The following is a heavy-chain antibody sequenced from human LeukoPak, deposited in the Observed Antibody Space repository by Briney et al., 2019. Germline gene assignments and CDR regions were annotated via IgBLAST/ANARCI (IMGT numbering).Heavy chain of an antibody. CDR3: ATLFQQSNCRVYYYYMDV. V-gene: IGHV4-59*01. CDR1: GASFSPNS. CDR2: VSATGNI. J-gene: IGHJ6*03. Sequence: SQTLSLSCSVSGASFSPNSWTWIRPPPGGGLEWIGYVSATGNINYNPSLKSRVTISVATSKTQFTVNFTAVTAATTPIYNGATLFQQSNCRVYYYYMDVWGKGTTVTVSS. D-gene: IGHD1-1*01.